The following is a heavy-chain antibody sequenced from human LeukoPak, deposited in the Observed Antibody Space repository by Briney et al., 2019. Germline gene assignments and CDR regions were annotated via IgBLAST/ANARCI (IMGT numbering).Heavy chain of an antibody. Sequence: SETLSLTCAVYGGSFSGYYWSWIRQPPGKGLEWIGYIYYSGSTNYNPSLKSRVTISVDTSKNQFSLKLSSVTAADTAVYYCARVESVSSSWYDPYFDYWGQGTLVTVSS. CDR1: GGSFSGYY. CDR3: ARVESVSSSWYDPYFDY. J-gene: IGHJ4*02. CDR2: IYYSGST. D-gene: IGHD6-13*01. V-gene: IGHV4-59*01.